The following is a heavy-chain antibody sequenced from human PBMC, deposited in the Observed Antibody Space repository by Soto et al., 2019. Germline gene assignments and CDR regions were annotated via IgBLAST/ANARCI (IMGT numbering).Heavy chain of an antibody. CDR2: ISGSGGST. CDR1: GFIFANYA. D-gene: IGHD2-15*01. V-gene: IGHV3-23*01. J-gene: IGHJ6*02. CDR3: AKTGLGYCSGGSCYSAYGMDV. Sequence: GGSLRLSCTASGFIFANYAMSWVRQAPGKGLEWVSAISGSGGSTYYADSVKGRFTISRDNSKNTLYLQMNSLRAEDTAVYYCAKTGLGYCSGGSCYSAYGMDVWGQGTTVTVSS.